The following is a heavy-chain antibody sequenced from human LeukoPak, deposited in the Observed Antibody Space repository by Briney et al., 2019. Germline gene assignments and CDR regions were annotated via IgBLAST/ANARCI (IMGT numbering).Heavy chain of an antibody. CDR1: GFTVSSNY. Sequence: GGSLRLSCAASGFTVSSNYMSWVRQAPGEGLEWVSIIFGGGSTNYADSVKGRFTISRDNSKNTVDLQMNSLRAEDTAVYYCASPGETPFDHWGQGTLVTVSS. D-gene: IGHD2-21*01. J-gene: IGHJ4*02. CDR3: ASPGETPFDH. V-gene: IGHV3-66*01. CDR2: IFGGGST.